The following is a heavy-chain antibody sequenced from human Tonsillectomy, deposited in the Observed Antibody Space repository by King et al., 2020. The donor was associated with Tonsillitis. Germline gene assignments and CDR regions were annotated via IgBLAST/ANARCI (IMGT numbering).Heavy chain of an antibody. J-gene: IGHJ4*02. CDR3: AIFCSSTSCYLPLDY. V-gene: IGHV3-30*03. Sequence: VQLVESGGGVVQPGRSLRLSCAASGFTFSSYGMHLGRQAPGKGLEWVAVISYDGSNKYYSDSVKGRFTIARDNSKNTLYLQMNSLRAEDTAVYYCAIFCSSTSCYLPLDYWGQGTLVTVSS. CDR2: ISYDGSNK. CDR1: GFTFSSYG. D-gene: IGHD2-2*01.